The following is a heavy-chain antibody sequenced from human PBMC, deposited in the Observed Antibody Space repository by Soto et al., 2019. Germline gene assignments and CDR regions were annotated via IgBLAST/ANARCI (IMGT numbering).Heavy chain of an antibody. CDR2: IYYSGST. J-gene: IGHJ5*02. Sequence: QVQLQESGPGLVKPSQTLSLTCTVSGGSISSGDYYWGWIRQPPGKGLEWIGYIYYSGSTYYNPSLKSRVTISVDTSENQFSLKLSSVTAADTAVYYCARARNVFGVVIWFDPWGQGTLVTVSS. CDR3: ARARNVFGVVIWFDP. CDR1: GGSISSGDYY. V-gene: IGHV4-30-4*01. D-gene: IGHD3-3*01.